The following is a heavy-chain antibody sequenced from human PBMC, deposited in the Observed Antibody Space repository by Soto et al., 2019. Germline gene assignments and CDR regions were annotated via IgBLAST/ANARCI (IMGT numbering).Heavy chain of an antibody. CDR3: ARVKSKSNYGYYFDY. CDR2: TYYRSKWYN. D-gene: IGHD4-4*01. CDR1: GDSVSSNSSA. Sequence: SQTLSLTCAISGDSVSSNSSAWNWIRQSPSRGLEWLGRTYYRSKWYNDYAVSVKSRITINPDTSKNQFSLKLNSVTPEDTAVYYCARVKSKSNYGYYFDYWGPGSLVTV. J-gene: IGHJ4*02. V-gene: IGHV6-1*01.